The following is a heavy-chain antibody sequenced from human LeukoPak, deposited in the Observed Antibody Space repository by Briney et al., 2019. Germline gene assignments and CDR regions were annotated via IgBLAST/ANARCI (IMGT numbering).Heavy chain of an antibody. CDR1: GYTFTSYS. D-gene: IGHD3-10*01. V-gene: IGHV7-4-1*02. Sequence: ASVKVSCKASGYTFTSYSMNWVRQAPGQGLEWMGWINTNTGNPTYAQGFTGRFVFSLDTSVSTAYLQISSLKAEDTAVYYCARDTGFTMVRGILFWGQGTLVTVSS. CDR3: ARDTGFTMVRGILF. J-gene: IGHJ4*02. CDR2: INTNTGNP.